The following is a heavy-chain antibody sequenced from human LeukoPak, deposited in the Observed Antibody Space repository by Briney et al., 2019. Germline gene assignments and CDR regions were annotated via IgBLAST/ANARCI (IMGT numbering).Heavy chain of an antibody. V-gene: IGHV4-39*07. CDR2: LYYSGNT. CDR3: ARGQIVVVVADTTEWFDP. D-gene: IGHD2-15*01. J-gene: IGHJ5*02. Sequence: PSETLSLTCTVSGASINTGDYYWGWIRQPAGKGPEWIGSLYYSGNTYYNPSLKSRVTMSIDTSKNQFSLNLNSVTAADTAMYYCARGQIVVVVADTTEWFDPWGQGTLVTVSS. CDR1: GASINTGDYY.